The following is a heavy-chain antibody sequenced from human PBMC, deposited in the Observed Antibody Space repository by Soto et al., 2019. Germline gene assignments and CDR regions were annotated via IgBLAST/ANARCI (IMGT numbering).Heavy chain of an antibody. CDR1: GFTFSSYW. D-gene: IGHD6-19*01. V-gene: IGHV3-7*05. CDR2: IKQDGSEK. CDR3: AKGGWLED. Sequence: PGGFLRLSCAASGFTFSSYWMSWVRQAPGKGLEWVANIKQDGSEKYYVDSVKGRFTISRDNSKNTLYLHMNSLRAEDTAVYFCAKGGWLEDWGQGTPVTVSS. J-gene: IGHJ4*02.